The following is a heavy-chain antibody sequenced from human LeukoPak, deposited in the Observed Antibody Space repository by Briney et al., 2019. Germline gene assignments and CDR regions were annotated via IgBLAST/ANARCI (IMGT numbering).Heavy chain of an antibody. CDR3: GRPLRCFSSGCPYDAFDI. CDR1: GGSISSSTYY. V-gene: IGHV4-39*01. Sequence: PSETLSLTCTVSGGSISSSTYYRGWIRQPPGKGLEWIGNIYYGGSSYSNPSLKSRLTISVDTSKNQFSLKLSSVTAADTAVYYCGRPLRCFSSGCPYDAFDIWGHGTMVTVSS. D-gene: IGHD2-2*01. J-gene: IGHJ3*02. CDR2: IYYGGSS.